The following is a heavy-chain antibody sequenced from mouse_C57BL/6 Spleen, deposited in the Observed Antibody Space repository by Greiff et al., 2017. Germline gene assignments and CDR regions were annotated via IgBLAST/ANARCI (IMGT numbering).Heavy chain of an antibody. J-gene: IGHJ2*01. V-gene: IGHV1-26*01. CDR2: INPNNGGT. CDR3: ARSGYYGSSYDY. D-gene: IGHD1-1*01. Sequence: VQLQQSGPELVKPGASVKISCKASGYTFTDYYMNWVKQSHGKSLEWIGDINPNNGGTSYNQKFKGKATLTVDKSSSTAYMQLSSLTSEDSAVYYCARSGYYGSSYDYWGQGTTLTVSS. CDR1: GYTFTDYY.